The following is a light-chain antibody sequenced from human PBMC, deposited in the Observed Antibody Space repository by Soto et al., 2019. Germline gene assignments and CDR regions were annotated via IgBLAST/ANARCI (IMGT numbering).Light chain of an antibody. J-gene: IGLJ2*01. V-gene: IGLV2-8*01. CDR1: SRDVGGYNY. CDR3: SSYAGSNNVV. Sequence: QSALTRPPSAPGSPGKSVTISCTEPSRDVGGYNYVSWYQQHPGKAPKLMIYEVSKRPSGVPDRFSGSKSGNTASLTVSGLQAEDEADYYCSSYAGSNNVVFGGGTKLTVL. CDR2: EVS.